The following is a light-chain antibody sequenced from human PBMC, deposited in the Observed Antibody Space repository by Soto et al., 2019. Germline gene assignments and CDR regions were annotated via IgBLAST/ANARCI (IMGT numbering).Light chain of an antibody. CDR2: EGT. Sequence: QSVLTQPASVSGSPGQSITISCTGTSSDVGSYDLVSWYQQHPGKAPKLIIYEGTKRPSGVSNRFSGSNSGNTASLTISGLQAEDEADYYCCSHAGSYTSVVFGGGTKLTVL. CDR1: SSDVGSYDL. V-gene: IGLV2-23*01. J-gene: IGLJ2*01. CDR3: CSHAGSYTSVV.